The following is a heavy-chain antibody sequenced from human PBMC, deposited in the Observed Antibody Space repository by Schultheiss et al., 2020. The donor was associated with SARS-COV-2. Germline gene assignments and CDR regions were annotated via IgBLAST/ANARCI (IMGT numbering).Heavy chain of an antibody. Sequence: GGSLRLSCAASGFTFDDYAMHWVRQAPGKGLEWVSGISWNSGSIGYADSVKGRFTISRDNSRNTLYLQMNSLRAEDTAVYYCAREEGYCSGDSCYYYGMDDWGQGTTVTVSS. V-gene: IGHV3-9*01. CDR2: ISWNSGSI. D-gene: IGHD2-15*01. CDR1: GFTFDDYA. CDR3: AREEGYCSGDSCYYYGMDD. J-gene: IGHJ6*02.